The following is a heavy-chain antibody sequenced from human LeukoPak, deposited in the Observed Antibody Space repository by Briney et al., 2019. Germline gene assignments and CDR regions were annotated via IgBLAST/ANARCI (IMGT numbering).Heavy chain of an antibody. CDR2: ISYDGSNK. V-gene: IGHV3-30*04. D-gene: IGHD4-17*01. CDR3: ARDGSTVTTGYFDY. Sequence: GGSLRLSCAASGFTFSSYAMHWVRQAPGKGLEWVAVISYDGSNKYYADSVKGRFTISRDNSKNTLYPQMNSLRAEDTAVYYCARDGSTVTTGYFDYWGQGTLVTVSS. CDR1: GFTFSSYA. J-gene: IGHJ4*02.